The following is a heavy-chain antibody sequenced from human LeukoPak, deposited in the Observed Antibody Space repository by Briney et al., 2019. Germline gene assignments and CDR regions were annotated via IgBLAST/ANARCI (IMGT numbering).Heavy chain of an antibody. V-gene: IGHV1-2*04. CDR1: GYTFTGYY. D-gene: IGHD6-13*01. CDR2: INPNSGGT. Sequence: RASVKVSCMASGYTFTGYYMHWVRQAPGQGLEWMGWINPNSGGTNYAQKFQGWVTMTRDTSISTLYMELSRLKSDDTAVYYCARGFGSSWFDYWGQGTLVTVSS. CDR3: ARGFGSSWFDY. J-gene: IGHJ4*02.